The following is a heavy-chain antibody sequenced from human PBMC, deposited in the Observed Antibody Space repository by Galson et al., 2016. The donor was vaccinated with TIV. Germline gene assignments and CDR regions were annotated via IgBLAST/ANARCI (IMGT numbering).Heavy chain of an antibody. CDR3: SAGRALGY. CDR1: GFTFSDCW. Sequence: SLRLSCAASGFTFSDCWMNWVRQAPGKGLEWVANIKQDGSEKYYVDYVKGRFSISRDNTKNTVYLQMNSLTAAETAVYYCSAGRALGYWGQGTLVTVSS. CDR2: IKQDGSEK. V-gene: IGHV3-7*01. J-gene: IGHJ4*02. D-gene: IGHD3-10*01.